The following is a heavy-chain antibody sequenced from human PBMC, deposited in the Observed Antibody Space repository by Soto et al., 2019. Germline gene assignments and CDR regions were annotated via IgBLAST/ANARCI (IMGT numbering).Heavy chain of an antibody. Sequence: EVQLVESGGGLIKPGGSLRLSCAASGVTFNNSWMNWVRQPPGKGLEWVGRIKSNADGGTTNYAAPAKGRFTISRDDSTNTLYLQINSLKVEDTAVYYCTTGGYSGWDFDYWGQGTLVTVYS. D-gene: IGHD6-19*01. J-gene: IGHJ4*02. CDR1: GVTFNNSW. V-gene: IGHV3-15*07. CDR3: TTGGYSGWDFDY. CDR2: IKSNADGGTT.